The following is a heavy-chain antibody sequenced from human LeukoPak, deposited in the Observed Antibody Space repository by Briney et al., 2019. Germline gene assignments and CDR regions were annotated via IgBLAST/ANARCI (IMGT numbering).Heavy chain of an antibody. J-gene: IGHJ4*02. CDR3: ARGGRNYYDSSGSRAGDY. CDR1: GYTFTSYG. V-gene: IGHV1-18*01. D-gene: IGHD3-22*01. CDR2: ISAYNGNT. Sequence: GASVKVSCKASGYTFTSYGISWVRQAPGQGLEWMGWISAYNGNTNYAQKLQGRVTMTTDTSTSTAYMELRSLRSDDTAVYYCARGGRNYYDSSGSRAGDYWGQGTLVTVSS.